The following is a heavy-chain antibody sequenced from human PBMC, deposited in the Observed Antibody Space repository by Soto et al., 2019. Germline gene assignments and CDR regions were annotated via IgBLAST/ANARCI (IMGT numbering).Heavy chain of an antibody. CDR3: GREEWGHGYCGYGSLEYYYYGMDV. CDR1: GYTFTSYG. CDR2: ISAYNGNT. Sequence: QVQLEQSGAEVKKPGASVKVSCKASGYTFTSYGISWVRQAPGQGLEWMGWISAYNGNTKSAQKLQGRVSMTTDTATSTAYMELRSLRSDDTAVYYCGREEWGHGYCGYGSLEYYYYGMDVWGQGTTVTVSS. D-gene: IGHD5-12*01. V-gene: IGHV1-18*01. J-gene: IGHJ6*02.